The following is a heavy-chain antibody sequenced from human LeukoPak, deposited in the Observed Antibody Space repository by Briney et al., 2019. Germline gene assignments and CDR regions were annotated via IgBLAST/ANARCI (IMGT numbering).Heavy chain of an antibody. J-gene: IGHJ3*02. Sequence: GGSLRLSCAASGFTFSSYTMNWVRQAPGKGLEWVSGISASGGSTYYADSAKGRFTISRDNSKNTLYLQMNSLRAEDTAVYYCAKGGSYSLSHAFDIWGQGTMVTASS. CDR1: GFTFSSYT. CDR2: ISASGGST. D-gene: IGHD1-26*01. CDR3: AKGGSYSLSHAFDI. V-gene: IGHV3-23*01.